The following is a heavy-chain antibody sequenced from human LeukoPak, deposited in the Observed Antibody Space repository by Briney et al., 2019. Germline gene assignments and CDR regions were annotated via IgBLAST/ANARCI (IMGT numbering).Heavy chain of an antibody. CDR2: IYYSGST. CDR3: AREGYSYGYYYYYYMDV. D-gene: IGHD5-18*01. J-gene: IGHJ6*03. Sequence: SETLSLTCTVSGGSISSYYWSWIRQPPGKGLEWIGYIYYSGSTNYNPSLKSRVTISVGTSKNQFSLKLSSVTAADTAVYYCAREGYSYGYYYYYYMDVWGKGTTVTISS. CDR1: GGSISSYY. V-gene: IGHV4-59*01.